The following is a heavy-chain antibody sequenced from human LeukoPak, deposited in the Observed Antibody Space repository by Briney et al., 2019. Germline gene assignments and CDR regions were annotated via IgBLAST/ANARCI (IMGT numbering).Heavy chain of an antibody. D-gene: IGHD1-26*01. CDR1: GFTFSSYS. Sequence: GGSLTLSCAASGFTFSSYSMNWVRQAPGKGLEWVSSISTSGDYIYYADSVKGQFTMSRDNAKNSLYLQMDSLRAEDTAVYYCARDLVLSRSVGASEKVDYWGQGTLVTVSS. J-gene: IGHJ4*02. CDR3: ARDLVLSRSVGASEKVDY. V-gene: IGHV3-21*01. CDR2: ISTSGDYI.